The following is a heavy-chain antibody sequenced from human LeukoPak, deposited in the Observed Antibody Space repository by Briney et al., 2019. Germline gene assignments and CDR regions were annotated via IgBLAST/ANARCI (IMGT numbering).Heavy chain of an antibody. CDR2: INSDGSST. CDR1: GFTFSSYW. Sequence: GGSLRLSCAASGFTFSSYWMHWVRQAPGKGLVWVSRINSDGSSTSYADSVKGRFTISRDNAKNTLYLQMNSLRAEDTAVYYCARDSTDDSSGYRTKRNYYYMDVWGKGTTVTVSS. D-gene: IGHD3-22*01. V-gene: IGHV3-74*01. J-gene: IGHJ6*03. CDR3: ARDSTDDSSGYRTKRNYYYMDV.